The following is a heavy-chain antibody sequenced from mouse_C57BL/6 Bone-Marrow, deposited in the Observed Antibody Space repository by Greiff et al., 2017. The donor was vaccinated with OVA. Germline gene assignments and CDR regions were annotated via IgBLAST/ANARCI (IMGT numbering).Heavy chain of an antibody. J-gene: IGHJ3*01. CDR2: IYPGGGYT. V-gene: IGHV1-63*01. Sequence: VQLQQSDAELVKPGASVKMSCKASGYTFTNYWIGWAKQRPGHGLEWIGDIYPGGGYTNYNEKFKGKATLTADKSSSTAYMQFSSLTSEDSAIYYCARHGSSCWFAYWGQGTLVTVSA. CDR1: GYTFTNYW. CDR3: ARHGSSCWFAY. D-gene: IGHD1-1*01.